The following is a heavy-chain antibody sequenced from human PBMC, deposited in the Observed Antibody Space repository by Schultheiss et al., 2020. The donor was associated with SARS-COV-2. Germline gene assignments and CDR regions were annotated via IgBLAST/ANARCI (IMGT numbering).Heavy chain of an antibody. CDR1: GGSISSYY. D-gene: IGHD2-15*01. CDR3: ARVSYCSGGSCYPREKGTFDY. CDR2: IYYSGST. V-gene: IGHV4-59*12. J-gene: IGHJ4*02. Sequence: SETLSLTCTVSGGSISSYYWSWIRQPPGKGLEWIGYIYYSGSTYYNPSLKSRVTISVDTSKNQFSLKLSSVTAADTAVYYCARVSYCSGGSCYPREKGTFDYWGQGTLVTVSS.